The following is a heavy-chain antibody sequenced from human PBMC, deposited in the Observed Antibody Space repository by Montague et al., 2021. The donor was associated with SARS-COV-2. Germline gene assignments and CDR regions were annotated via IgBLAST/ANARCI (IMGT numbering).Heavy chain of an antibody. D-gene: IGHD3-16*01. CDR3: ARHKYDYVWGTSSGFFDY. V-gene: IGHV4-59*08. J-gene: IGHJ4*02. Sequence: SETLSLTCTVSGGSISSYYWSWTRQPPGKGLEWIGYIYYSGSTNYNPSLKSRVTISVDTSKNQFSLKLSSVTAADTAVYYCARHKYDYVWGTSSGFFDYWGQGTLVTVSS. CDR1: GGSISSYY. CDR2: IYYSGST.